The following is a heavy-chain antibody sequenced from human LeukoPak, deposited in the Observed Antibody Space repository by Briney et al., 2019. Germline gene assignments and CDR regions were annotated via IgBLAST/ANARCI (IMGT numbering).Heavy chain of an antibody. CDR1: GFTFGEYA. J-gene: IGHJ5*02. Sequence: PGGSLRLSCAASGFTFGEYALSWVRQAPGKGLEWIGFIRSKLYGGAAEYAASVKGRFIFSRDDSKSIAYPQMNSLKIADTAVYYCARGGSDYFNYEYPSWGQGTLVIVSS. CDR3: ARGGSDYFNYEYPS. CDR2: IRSKLYGGAA. V-gene: IGHV3-49*04. D-gene: IGHD4-11*01.